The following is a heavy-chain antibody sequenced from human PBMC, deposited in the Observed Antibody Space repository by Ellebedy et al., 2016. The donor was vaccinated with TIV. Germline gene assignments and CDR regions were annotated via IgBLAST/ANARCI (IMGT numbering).Heavy chain of an antibody. Sequence: GESLKISCAASGFTFSANWMHWVRQAPGKGLVWVSRITNNGRTTVYADSVKGRFTISRENAKNSLYLQMNSLRAGDTAVYYCARATEGLDYWGQGTLVTVSS. J-gene: IGHJ4*02. CDR2: ITNNGRTT. V-gene: IGHV3-74*01. D-gene: IGHD1-14*01. CDR3: ARATEGLDY. CDR1: GFTFSANW.